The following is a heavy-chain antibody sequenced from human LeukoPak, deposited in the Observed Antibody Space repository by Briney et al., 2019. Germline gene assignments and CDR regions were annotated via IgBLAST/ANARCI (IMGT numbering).Heavy chain of an antibody. D-gene: IGHD3-22*01. V-gene: IGHV3-33*01. CDR1: GFTFSNYG. CDR3: ARARGYDGSDYYYGFFDY. J-gene: IGHJ4*02. Sequence: GGSLRLSCAASGFTFSNYGMHWVRQAPGKGLEWVAVIWSDGSKTYHADSVKGRFTISRDNSKNMLYLQMNSLRAEDTAVYYCARARGYDGSDYYYGFFDYWGQGTLVTVSS. CDR2: IWSDGSKT.